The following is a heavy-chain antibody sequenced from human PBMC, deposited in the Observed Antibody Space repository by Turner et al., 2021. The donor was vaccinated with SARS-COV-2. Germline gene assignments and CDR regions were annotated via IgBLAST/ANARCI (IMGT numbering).Heavy chain of an antibody. V-gene: IGHV3-30*04. D-gene: IGHD1-26*01. CDR1: GFTFSSYA. CDR3: GRTYSGSYFGWFGP. J-gene: IGHJ5*02. CDR2: RTCDGSNS. Sequence: HAQLVESGGGVVQPGRSLRLSCAASGFTFSSYAMYWVRQAPCKGLGALAVRTCDGSNSECADSVNVRSTISIDNSYITLYLLMNSLGTEDTAVYYCGRTYSGSYFGWFGPWGHGTLVTVSS.